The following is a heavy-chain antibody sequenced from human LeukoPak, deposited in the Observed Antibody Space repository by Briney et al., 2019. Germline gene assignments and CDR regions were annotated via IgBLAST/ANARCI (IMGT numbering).Heavy chain of an antibody. D-gene: IGHD5-18*01. CDR3: ARDRWGYSYGGD. V-gene: IGHV3-7*01. CDR1: GFTFSNYW. J-gene: IGHJ4*02. Sequence: GGSLRLSCAASGFTFSNYWMSWVRQAPGKGLEWVANIKQDGTQKFYVDSVKGRFTISRDNAKNSLYLQMNSLRAEDTAVYYCARDRWGYSYGGDWGQGILVTVSS. CDR2: IKQDGTQK.